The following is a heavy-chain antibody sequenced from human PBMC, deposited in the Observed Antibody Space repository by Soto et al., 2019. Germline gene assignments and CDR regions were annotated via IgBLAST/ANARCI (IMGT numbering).Heavy chain of an antibody. CDR1: GDSASSNSAA. D-gene: IGHD2-2*01. CDR2: TYYRSKWYN. V-gene: IGHV6-1*01. Sequence: SQTLSLTCAISGDSASSNSAAWNWIRQSPSRGLEWLGRTYYRSKWYNDYAVSVKSRITINPDTSKNQFSLQLNSVTPEDTAVYYCARDHCSSTSCYGWIYYYYGMDVWGQGTTVTVSS. CDR3: ARDHCSSTSCYGWIYYYYGMDV. J-gene: IGHJ6*02.